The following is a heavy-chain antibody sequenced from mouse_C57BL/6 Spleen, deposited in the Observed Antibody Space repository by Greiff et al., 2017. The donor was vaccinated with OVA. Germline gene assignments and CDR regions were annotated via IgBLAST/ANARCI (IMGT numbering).Heavy chain of an antibody. CDR2: INPNNGGT. V-gene: IGHV1-22*01. D-gene: IGHD1-1*02. CDR1: GYTFTDYN. CDR3: ARRRTIPFDY. Sequence: VQLKESGPELVKPGASVKMSCKASGYTFTDYNMHWVKQSHGKSLEWIGYINPNNGGTSYNQKFKGKATLTVNKSSSTAYMELRSLTSEDSAVYYCARRRTIPFDYWGQGTTLTVSS. J-gene: IGHJ2*01.